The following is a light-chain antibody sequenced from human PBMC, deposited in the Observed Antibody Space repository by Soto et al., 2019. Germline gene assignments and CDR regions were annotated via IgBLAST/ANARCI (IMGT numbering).Light chain of an antibody. V-gene: IGKV1-9*01. CDR1: QGISSF. Sequence: DIQLTQSPSFLSASVGDRVTITCRASQGISSFLAWYQQQPGKAPKLLIYSASTLQSGVPSRFSGSGSGTEFTLTISSLQPEVFATYYCQQLNSYPLTFGQGTKVEI. CDR2: SAS. CDR3: QQLNSYPLT. J-gene: IGKJ1*01.